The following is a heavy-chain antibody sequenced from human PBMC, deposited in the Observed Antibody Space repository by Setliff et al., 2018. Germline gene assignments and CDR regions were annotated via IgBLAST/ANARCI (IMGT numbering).Heavy chain of an antibody. J-gene: IGHJ4*02. CDR1: GGSISSYY. CDR2: LSGDGNA. CDR3: RLWFGELSRDY. V-gene: IGHV3-53*01. Sequence: ETLSLTCTGSGGSISSYYWSWVRQAPGKGLEWISVLSGDGNAYYADSVKGRFTISGDTSKNALYLQMNSLRAEDTAVYYCRLWFGELSRDYWGPGTLVTVSS. D-gene: IGHD3-10*01.